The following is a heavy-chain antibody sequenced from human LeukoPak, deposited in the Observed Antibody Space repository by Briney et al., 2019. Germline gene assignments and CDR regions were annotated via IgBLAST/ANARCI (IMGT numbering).Heavy chain of an antibody. D-gene: IGHD5-24*01. CDR1: GGSISSGSYY. CDR3: ARNRRDGYIRE. CDR2: IYTSGNT. J-gene: IGHJ4*02. V-gene: IGHV4-61*02. Sequence: PSQTLSLTCTVSGGSISSGSYYWNWIRQPAGKGLEWIGRIYTSGNTNYNPSLKGRVTISLDTSKNQFSLKLSSVTAADTAVYYCARNRRDGYIREWGQGTLVTVSS.